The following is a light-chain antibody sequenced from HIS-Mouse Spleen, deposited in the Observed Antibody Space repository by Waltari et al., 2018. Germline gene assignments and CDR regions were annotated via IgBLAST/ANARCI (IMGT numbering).Light chain of an antibody. CDR1: ALPKNS. Sequence: SYELTQPPSVSVSPGQTARSTCPGDALPKNSPYWYQQKSGQAPVLVIYEDSKRPSGIPERFSGSSSGTMATLTISGAQVEDEADYYCYSTDSSGNHRVFGGGTKLTVL. CDR3: YSTDSSGNHRV. CDR2: EDS. V-gene: IGLV3-10*01. J-gene: IGLJ2*01.